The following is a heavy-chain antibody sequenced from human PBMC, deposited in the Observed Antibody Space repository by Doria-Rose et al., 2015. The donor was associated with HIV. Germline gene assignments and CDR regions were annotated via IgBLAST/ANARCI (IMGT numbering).Heavy chain of an antibody. V-gene: IGHV4-59*11. D-gene: IGHD3-10*01. Sequence: QVQLQESGPGLVKPSETLSLTCTVSGGSISSHYWSWIRQPPGKGLEWIGCIYYSGSTNYNPPLKSRVTISVATSKNQFSLKLSSMTAADTAVYYCARRGRRAQAGGAFDIWGQGTMVTVSS. CDR3: ARRGRRAQAGGAFDI. CDR1: GGSISSHY. J-gene: IGHJ3*02. CDR2: IYYSGST.